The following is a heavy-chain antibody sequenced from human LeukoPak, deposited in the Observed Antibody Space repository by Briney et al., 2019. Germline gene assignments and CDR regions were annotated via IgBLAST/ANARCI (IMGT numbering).Heavy chain of an antibody. CDR1: GYSFTNYW. D-gene: IGHD4-23*01. J-gene: IGHJ4*02. V-gene: IGHV5-51*01. CDR3: ARLKLGLPDDY. Sequence: GESLKISCKGSGYSFTNYWIGWVRQMPGKGLEWMGIIYPDDSDTRYNPSFRGQVTISADKSISTAFLQWSSLKASDTAMYYCARLKLGLPDDYWGQGTLVTVSS. CDR2: IYPDDSDT.